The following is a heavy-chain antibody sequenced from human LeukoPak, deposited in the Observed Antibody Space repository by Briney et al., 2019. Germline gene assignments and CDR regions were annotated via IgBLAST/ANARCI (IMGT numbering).Heavy chain of an antibody. CDR2: IYTSGST. CDR1: GGSISSGSYY. J-gene: IGHJ4*02. Sequence: NASQTLSLTCTVSGGSISSGSYYWNWIRQLAGKGLEWIGRIYTSGSTNYNPSLKSRVTISVDTSKNQFSLKLSSVTAADTAIYYSVTTHSSWYSSFDFWGQGTLVTVSS. V-gene: IGHV4-61*02. D-gene: IGHD6-13*01. CDR3: VTTHSSWYSSFDF.